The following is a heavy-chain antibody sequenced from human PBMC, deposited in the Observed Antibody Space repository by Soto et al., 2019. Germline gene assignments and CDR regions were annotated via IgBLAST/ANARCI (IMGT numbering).Heavy chain of an antibody. J-gene: IGHJ6*03. CDR3: AKNGGDYNYYYYFLDV. CDR2: ISDSGGRI. V-gene: IGHV3-23*01. Sequence: EVQLLESGGGLVQPGGSLRLSCAASGFTFSSYAMSWVRQAAGKGLEWVSTISDSGGRIYYADSVKGRFTISRDNSKNTLYLQMKSLRAEDTAVYYCAKNGGDYNYYYYFLDVWGKGTTVTLSS. D-gene: IGHD1-26*01. CDR1: GFTFSSYA.